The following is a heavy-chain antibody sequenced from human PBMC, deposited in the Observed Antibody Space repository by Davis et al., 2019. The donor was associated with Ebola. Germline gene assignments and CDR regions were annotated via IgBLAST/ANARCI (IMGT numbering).Heavy chain of an antibody. CDR1: GDSVSSNSAA. CDR3: ARGGCSGGSCYYYYCYGMDV. CDR2: TYYRSKWYN. D-gene: IGHD2-15*01. Sequence: SQTLSLTCAISGDSVSSNSAAWNWIRQSPSRGLEWLGRTYYRSKWYNDYAVSVKSRITINPDTSKNQFSLQLNSVTPEDTAVYYCARGGCSGGSCYYYYCYGMDVWGQGTTVTVSS. V-gene: IGHV6-1*01. J-gene: IGHJ6*02.